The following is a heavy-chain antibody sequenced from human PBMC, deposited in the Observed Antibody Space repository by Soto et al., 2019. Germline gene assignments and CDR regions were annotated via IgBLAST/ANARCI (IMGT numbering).Heavy chain of an antibody. Sequence: QLQLQESGPGLVKPSETLSLTCTVSGGSITSNAYYWGWIRQPPGKGLEWLGYIYYSGSASYNPSLKSRVTMSVDTSKNQSSLTLSSVTAADTAVYYCARRPKRGSYSWCFDYWGQGTLVTVSS. CDR1: GGSITSNAYY. CDR2: IYYSGSA. CDR3: ARRPKRGSYSWCFDY. J-gene: IGHJ4*02. V-gene: IGHV4-39*01. D-gene: IGHD1-26*01.